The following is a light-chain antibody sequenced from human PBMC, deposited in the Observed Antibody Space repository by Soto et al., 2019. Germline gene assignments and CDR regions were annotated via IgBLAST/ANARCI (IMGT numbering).Light chain of an antibody. J-gene: IGKJ1*01. CDR2: DAS. Sequence: EIVLTQSPGTLSLSPGERATLSCRASQSVSNNYLAWYQQKPGQAPRLLIYDASRRATGIPDRFSGSGSGTDFTLTISRLEPEDFAVYHCQQCARSPLTFGQGTKVEIK. V-gene: IGKV3-20*01. CDR3: QQCARSPLT. CDR1: QSVSNNY.